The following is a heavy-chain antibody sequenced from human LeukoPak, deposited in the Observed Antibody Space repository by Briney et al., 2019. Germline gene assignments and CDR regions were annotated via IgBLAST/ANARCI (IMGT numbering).Heavy chain of an antibody. D-gene: IGHD6-19*01. Sequence: PGGSLRLSCAASGFTFSSYEMNWVRQAPGKGLEWVSFISSSGSAIHYADSVRGRFTISRDNAKNSLYLQMSRLGAEDTAVYYCARDLGGWYRWFDPWGQGTLVTVSS. CDR2: ISSSGSAI. J-gene: IGHJ5*02. CDR1: GFTFSSYE. V-gene: IGHV3-48*03. CDR3: ARDLGGWYRWFDP.